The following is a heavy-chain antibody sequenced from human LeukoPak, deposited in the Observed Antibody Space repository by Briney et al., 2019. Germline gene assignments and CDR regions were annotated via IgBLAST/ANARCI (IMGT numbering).Heavy chain of an antibody. Sequence: PSETLSLTCAVYGGSFSGYYWSWIRQPPRKGLEWIGEINHSGSTNYNPSLQSRVTIPSDKTTPQSSLNLRCVTAADPAVLYFARGLSSSWGQGTLVTVSS. CDR2: INHSGST. J-gene: IGHJ5*02. V-gene: IGHV4-34*01. CDR1: GGSFSGYY. CDR3: ARGLSSS.